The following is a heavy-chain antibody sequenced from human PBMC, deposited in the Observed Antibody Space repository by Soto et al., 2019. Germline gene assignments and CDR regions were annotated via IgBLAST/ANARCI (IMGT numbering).Heavy chain of an antibody. Sequence: QVQLQESGPGLVKPSQTLSLTCTVSGGSISSGDDFWTWIRQPPGKGLEWIGYIYYSRSTDYNPALKRRLTMSVDTSKNQCSLKLSSVTAADTAVYCCARDLAKWKDYYYYGMDVWGQGTTVTVSS. CDR1: GGSISSGDDF. V-gene: IGHV4-30-4*01. J-gene: IGHJ6*02. CDR3: ARDLAKWKDYYYYGMDV. CDR2: IYYSRST. D-gene: IGHD1-20*01.